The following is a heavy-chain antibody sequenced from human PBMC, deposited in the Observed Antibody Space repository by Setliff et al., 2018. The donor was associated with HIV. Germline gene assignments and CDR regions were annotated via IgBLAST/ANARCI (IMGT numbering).Heavy chain of an antibody. Sequence: ASVKVSCKASGYTFTSYYIHWVRQAPGQGLEWMGRINPSGGSTSYAQKFQGRVTITRDTSASTAYMELSSLRSEDTAVYYCTRAEHSYGYDRWDWYFGLWGRGTLVTVSS. CDR3: TRAEHSYGYDRWDWYFGL. J-gene: IGHJ2*01. V-gene: IGHV1-46*01. CDR2: INPSGGST. CDR1: GYTFTSYY. D-gene: IGHD5-18*01.